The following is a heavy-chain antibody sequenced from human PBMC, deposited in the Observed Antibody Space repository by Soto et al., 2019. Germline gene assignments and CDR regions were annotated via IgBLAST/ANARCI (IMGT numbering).Heavy chain of an antibody. CDR1: GYTFTGYY. CDR3: ARGGRWSFGAVITSYYGMDV. CDR2: INPNSGGT. V-gene: IGHV1-2*04. J-gene: IGHJ6*02. Sequence: GASVKVSCKASGYTFTGYYMHWVRQAPGQGLEWMGWINPNSGGTNYAQKFQGWVTMTRDTSISTAYMELSRLRSDDTAVYYCARGGRWSFGAVITSYYGMDVWGQGTTVTVSS. D-gene: IGHD3-3*01.